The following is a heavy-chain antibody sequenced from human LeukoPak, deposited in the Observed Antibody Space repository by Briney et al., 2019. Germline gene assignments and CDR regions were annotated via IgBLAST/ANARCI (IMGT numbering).Heavy chain of an antibody. D-gene: IGHD2-15*01. V-gene: IGHV5-10-1*01. CDR3: ARHDALYCSGGSCRNWFDP. Sequence: GESLKISCKGSEYSFTNYWISWVRQMPGKGLEWMGRIDPSDSYTNYSPSFQGHVTISADKSIYTAYLQWSSLKASDTAMYYCARHDALYCSGGSCRNWFDPWGQGTLVTVSS. CDR2: IDPSDSYT. J-gene: IGHJ5*02. CDR1: EYSFTNYW.